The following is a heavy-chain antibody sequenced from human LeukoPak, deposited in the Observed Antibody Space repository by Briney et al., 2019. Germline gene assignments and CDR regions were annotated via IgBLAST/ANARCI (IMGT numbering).Heavy chain of an antibody. J-gene: IGHJ4*02. CDR3: AKKLEYYYDGRRFDY. CDR1: GFTFSSYA. D-gene: IGHD3-22*01. V-gene: IGHV3-23*01. Sequence: GGSLRLSCAASGFTFSSYAMSWVRQAPGKGLEWVSAISGSGGSTYYADSVKGRFTISRDNSKNTLYLQMRSLRAEDTAVYYCAKKLEYYYDGRRFDYWGQGTLATVSS. CDR2: ISGSGGST.